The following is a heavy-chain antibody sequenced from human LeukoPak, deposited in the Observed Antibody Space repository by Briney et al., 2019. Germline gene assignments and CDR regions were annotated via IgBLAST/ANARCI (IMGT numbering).Heavy chain of an antibody. J-gene: IGHJ5*02. CDR3: AKDLFCTSTSCSNWFDP. CDR1: GFIFNIYA. D-gene: IGHD2-2*01. V-gene: IGHV3-23*01. CDR2: VSGNSAYT. Sequence: GGSLRLSCAASGFIFNIYAMSWVRQPPGKGLEWVSTVSGNSAYTYHADSVKGRFTISRDNSKDTLYLQMHSLRVEDTAIYYCAKDLFCTSTSCSNWFDPWGQGTLVTVSS.